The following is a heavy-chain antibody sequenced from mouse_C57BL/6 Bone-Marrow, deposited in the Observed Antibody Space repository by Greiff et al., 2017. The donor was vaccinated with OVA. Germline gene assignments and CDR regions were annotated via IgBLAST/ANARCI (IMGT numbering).Heavy chain of an antibody. J-gene: IGHJ2*01. CDR1: RFTFSDAW. CDR3: TRPLTSHFDY. CDR2: IRNKANNHAT. Sequence: EVQVVESGGGLVQPGGSMKLSCAASRFTFSDAWMDWVRQSPEKGLEWVAEIRNKANNHATYYAESVKGRFTISRDDSKSSVYLQMNSLRAEDTGIYYCTRPLTSHFDYWGQGTTLTVSS. V-gene: IGHV6-6*01. D-gene: IGHD5-1*01.